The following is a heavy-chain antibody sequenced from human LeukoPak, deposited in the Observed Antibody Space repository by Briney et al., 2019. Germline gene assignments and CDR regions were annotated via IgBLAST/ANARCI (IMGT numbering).Heavy chain of an antibody. CDR2: IGTAGDP. V-gene: IGHV3-13*05. J-gene: IGHJ4*02. CDR3: ARASPGRLYFDY. Sequence: PGGSLRLSCAASRFIVSSYDMHWVRQATGKGLEWVSAIGTAGDPYYPGSVKGRFTISRENAKNSLYLQMNSLRAGDTAVYYCARASPGRLYFDYWGQGTLVTVSS. CDR1: RFIVSSYD.